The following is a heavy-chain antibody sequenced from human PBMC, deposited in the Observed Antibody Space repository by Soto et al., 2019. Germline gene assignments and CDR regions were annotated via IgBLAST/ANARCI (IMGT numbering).Heavy chain of an antibody. V-gene: IGHV3-30-3*01. Sequence: GGSLRLSCAASGFTFSSYAMHWVRQAPGKGLEWVAVISYDGSNKYYADPVKGRFTISRENSKNTLYLQMNSLRAEETAVYYGASSQYYYESSGSLLYYWGQGTLVTVSS. CDR1: GFTFSSYA. CDR3: ASSQYYYESSGSLLYY. J-gene: IGHJ4*02. CDR2: ISYDGSNK. D-gene: IGHD3-22*01.